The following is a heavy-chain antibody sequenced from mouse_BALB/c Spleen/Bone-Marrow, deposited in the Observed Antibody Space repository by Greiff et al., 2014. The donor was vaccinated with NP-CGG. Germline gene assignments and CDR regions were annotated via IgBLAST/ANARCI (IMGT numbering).Heavy chain of an antibody. Sequence: VQLQQSGPELVKPGASVKISCKASGYSFTGYYMHWVKQSHVKSLEWIGRINPYNGATSYNQNFKDKASLTVDKSSSTAYMELHSLTSEDSAVYYCARYDYYGSSFLDYWGQGTTLTVSS. CDR1: GYSFTGYY. CDR2: INPYNGAT. CDR3: ARYDYYGSSFLDY. V-gene: IGHV1-31*01. D-gene: IGHD1-1*01. J-gene: IGHJ2*01.